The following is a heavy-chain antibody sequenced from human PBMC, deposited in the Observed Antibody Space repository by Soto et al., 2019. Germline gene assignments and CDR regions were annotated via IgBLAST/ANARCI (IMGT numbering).Heavy chain of an antibody. Sequence: QVQLVESGGGLVKPGGSLRLSCAASGIVFSDYMSWVRQAPGKGLEWLSYISGSGRTIYTADSMKGRFTISRDNATRSLYLPMRHVRTAETAVCYSTVSRFLWGWFVLWCQGARVSVSS. V-gene: IGHV3-11*01. CDR3: TVSRFLWGWFVL. D-gene: IGHD3-16*01. J-gene: IGHJ5*02. CDR2: ISGSGRTI. CDR1: GIVFSDY.